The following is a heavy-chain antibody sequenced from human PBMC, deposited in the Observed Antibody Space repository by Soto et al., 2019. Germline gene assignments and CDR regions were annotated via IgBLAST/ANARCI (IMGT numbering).Heavy chain of an antibody. J-gene: IGHJ6*02. CDR2: IIPIFGTA. V-gene: IGHV1-69*13. Sequence: ASVKVSCKASGGTFSSYAISWVRQAPGQGLEWMGGIIPIFGTANYAQKFQGRVTITADESTSTAYMELSSLRSEDTAVYYCARDGFYNNRMDVWGQGTTVTVSS. CDR3: ARDGFYNNRMDV. CDR1: GGTFSSYA. D-gene: IGHD3-9*01.